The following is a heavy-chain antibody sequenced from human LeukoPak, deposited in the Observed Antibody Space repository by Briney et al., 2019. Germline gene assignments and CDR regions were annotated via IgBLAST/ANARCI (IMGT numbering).Heavy chain of an antibody. J-gene: IGHJ4*02. CDR1: GFTFSTYS. Sequence: GGSPRLSCVASGFTFSTYSMHWVRQAPGKGLEWVAFIRYDGSNKYYADSVKGRFTISRDNSKNTLYLQMNSLRAEDTAVYYCAKDRIWSGYYGPLDYWGQGTLVTVSS. CDR2: IRYDGSNK. V-gene: IGHV3-30*02. CDR3: AKDRIWSGYYGPLDY. D-gene: IGHD3-3*01.